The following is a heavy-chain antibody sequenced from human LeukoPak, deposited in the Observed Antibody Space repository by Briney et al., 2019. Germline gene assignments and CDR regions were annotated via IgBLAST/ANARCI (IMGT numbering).Heavy chain of an antibody. D-gene: IGHD3-3*01. CDR2: INHDGSST. CDR1: GFTFSTFW. V-gene: IGHV3-74*01. Sequence: PPGGSLRLSCATSGFTFSTFWMHWVRQAPGKGLVWVSRINHDGSSTNYADSVKGRFTISRDNAKNTLYLQMNSLRAEDTAVYYCARGSNEYDFWSGYLDWFDPWGQGTLVTVSS. CDR3: ARGSNEYDFWSGYLDWFDP. J-gene: IGHJ5*02.